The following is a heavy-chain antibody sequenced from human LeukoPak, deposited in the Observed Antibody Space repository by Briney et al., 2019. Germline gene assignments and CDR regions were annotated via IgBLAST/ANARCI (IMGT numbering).Heavy chain of an antibody. CDR3: ARLWSTDCSGGSCPHQPNY. J-gene: IGHJ4*02. CDR1: GGSVSSSSYH. Sequence: SEPLSLTCTVSGGSVSSSSYHCGWIRQPPGKGLEWNGSVFYSGSTYYNPSLKSRVTMSVDPSKNQFSLKLSSVIAADTSVYYCARLWSTDCSGGSCPHQPNYWGQGTLVTVSS. CDR2: VFYSGST. V-gene: IGHV4-39*01. D-gene: IGHD2-15*01.